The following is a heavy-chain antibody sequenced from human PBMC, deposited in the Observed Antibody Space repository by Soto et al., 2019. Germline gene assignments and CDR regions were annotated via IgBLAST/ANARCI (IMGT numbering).Heavy chain of an antibody. J-gene: IGHJ4*02. CDR2: ISGSGDAT. Sequence: EVQLLESGGGLIQPEGSLRLSCAASGFTFSSCDMSWVRQAPGKGLEWVATISGSGDATYYADSVQGRFSISRDNPKNTLYVQMTSLRAEDTALYYCANSSTYSGGGYDYWGQGNLVTVST. CDR1: GFTFSSCD. CDR3: ANSSTYSGGGYDY. V-gene: IGHV3-23*01. D-gene: IGHD6-25*01.